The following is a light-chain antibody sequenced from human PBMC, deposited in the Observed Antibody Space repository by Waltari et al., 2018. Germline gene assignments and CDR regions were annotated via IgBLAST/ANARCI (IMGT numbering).Light chain of an antibody. CDR3: QSYDTSLSGTVV. J-gene: IGLJ2*01. CDR2: GNN. Sequence: QSVLTKPPPVSGAPGQRVSIPCPGSSPNFGPGNDLPWSQQVPGTAPKLLIYGNNNRPSGVPDRFSGSKSGTSASLAITGLQAEDEADYYCQSYDTSLSGTVVFGGGTRLTVL. CDR1: SPNFGPGND. V-gene: IGLV1-40*01.